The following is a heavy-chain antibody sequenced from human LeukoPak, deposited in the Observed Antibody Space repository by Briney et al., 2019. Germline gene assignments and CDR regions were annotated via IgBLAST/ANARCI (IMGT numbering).Heavy chain of an antibody. Sequence: ASVKVSCKASGYTFTNYAIHWVRQAPGQRFEWMGWINAANGHTKYSQEFQDGITITRDTSATTAYMELNNLRSEDMARYYCARGRGPPNTNRDFYFYYYMDVWGTGTTVTVSS. CDR1: GYTFTNYA. J-gene: IGHJ6*03. CDR2: INAANGHT. CDR3: ARGRGPPNTNRDFYFYYYMDV. V-gene: IGHV1-3*03. D-gene: IGHD3-10*01.